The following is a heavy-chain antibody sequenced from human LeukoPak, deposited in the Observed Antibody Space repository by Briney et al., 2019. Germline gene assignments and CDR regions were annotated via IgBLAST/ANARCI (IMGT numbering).Heavy chain of an antibody. V-gene: IGHV4-30-4*08. CDR2: IYDSGRT. CDR1: SGSISSGDYY. CDR3: ARDYSIAAAGTGGY. Sequence: SQTLSLTCTVSSGSISSGDYYWSWIRQPPGKGLEWTGYIYDSGRTYYNPSLKSRVTISVDTSKNQFSLKLSSVTAADTAVYYCARDYSIAAAGTGGYWGQGTLVTVSS. D-gene: IGHD6-13*01. J-gene: IGHJ4*02.